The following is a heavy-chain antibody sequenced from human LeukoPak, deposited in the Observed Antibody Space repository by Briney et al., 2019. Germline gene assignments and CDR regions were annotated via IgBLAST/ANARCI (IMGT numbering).Heavy chain of an antibody. CDR1: GGSFSGYY. CDR2: INHSGSA. CDR3: ARIAIACGGGSCLNDAFDI. V-gene: IGHV4-34*01. J-gene: IGHJ3*02. Sequence: SETLSLTCAVYGGSFSGYYWSWIRQPPGKGLEWIGEINHSGSANYNPSLKSRVTISVDTSKNQFSLKLSSVTAADTAVYYCARIAIACGGGSCLNDAFDIWGQGTMVTVSS. D-gene: IGHD2-15*01.